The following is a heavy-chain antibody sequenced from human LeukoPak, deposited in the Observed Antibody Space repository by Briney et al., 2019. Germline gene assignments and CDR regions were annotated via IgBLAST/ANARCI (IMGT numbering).Heavy chain of an antibody. CDR1: GGSISSGGYY. D-gene: IGHD3-16*02. Sequence: SQTLSLTCTVSGGSISSGGYYWSWIRQHPGKGLEWIGYIYYSGSTYYNPSLKSRVTISADTSKNQFSLKLSSVTAADTAVYYCARRIVKDYYYYMDVWGKGTTVTVSS. V-gene: IGHV4-31*03. CDR3: ARRIVKDYYYYMDV. CDR2: IYYSGST. J-gene: IGHJ6*03.